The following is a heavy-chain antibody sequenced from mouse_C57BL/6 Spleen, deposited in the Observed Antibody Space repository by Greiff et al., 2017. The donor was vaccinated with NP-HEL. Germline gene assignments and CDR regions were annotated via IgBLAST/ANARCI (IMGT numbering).Heavy chain of an antibody. D-gene: IGHD2-5*01. CDR3: ARGSNYEYYAMDY. CDR1: GYAFSSSW. V-gene: IGHV1-82*01. CDR2: IYPGDGDT. Sequence: QVQLKQSGPELVKPGASVKISCKASGYAFSSSWMNWVKQRPGKGLEWIGRIYPGDGDTNYNGKFKGKATLTADKSSSTAYMQLSSLTSEDSAVYFCARGSNYEYYAMDYWGQGTSVTVSS. J-gene: IGHJ4*01.